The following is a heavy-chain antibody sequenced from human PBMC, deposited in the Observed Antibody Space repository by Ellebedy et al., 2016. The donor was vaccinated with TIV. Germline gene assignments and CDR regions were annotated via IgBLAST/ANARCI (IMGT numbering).Heavy chain of an antibody. D-gene: IGHD2-21*02. CDR3: ARDTYCGGDCYPGWFDP. CDR1: GYTFTGYY. CDR2: INPNSGGT. Sequence: ASVKVSCKASGYTFTGYYMHWVRQAPGQGLEWMGWINPNSGGTNYAQKLQGRVTMTTDTSTSTACMELRSLRSDDTAVYYCARDTYCGGDCYPGWFDPWGQGTLVTVSS. J-gene: IGHJ5*02. V-gene: IGHV1-2*02.